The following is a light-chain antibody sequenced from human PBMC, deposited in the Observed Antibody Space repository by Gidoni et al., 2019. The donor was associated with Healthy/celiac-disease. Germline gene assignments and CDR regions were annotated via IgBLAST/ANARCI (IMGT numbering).Light chain of an antibody. CDR1: QSLSSW. V-gene: IGKV1-5*03. CDR2: KAS. J-gene: IGKJ1*01. CDR3: QQYNSYPSP. Sequence: DLQITQSPSTLSASVGDRVTITCRASQSLSSWLAWYQQKPGKAPKLLIYKASSLESGVPSRFSGSGSGTEFTLTISSLQPDDFATYYCQQYNSYPSPFGQGTKVEIK.